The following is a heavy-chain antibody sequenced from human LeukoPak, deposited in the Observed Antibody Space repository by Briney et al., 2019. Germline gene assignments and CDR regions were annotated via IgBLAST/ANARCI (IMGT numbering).Heavy chain of an antibody. CDR2: IKQVGSEK. V-gene: IGHV3-7*01. D-gene: IGHD3-3*01. CDR3: ARDLWGYDFWSGYYTGIY. Sequence: PGGSLRLSCAASGFTFSSYWMSWVRQAPGKGLEWVASIKQVGSEKYYVDSVKGRFTISRDNAKKSMFLRMNSLRAEDTAVYYCARDLWGYDFWSGYYTGIYWGQGILVTVSS. J-gene: IGHJ4*02. CDR1: GFTFSSYW.